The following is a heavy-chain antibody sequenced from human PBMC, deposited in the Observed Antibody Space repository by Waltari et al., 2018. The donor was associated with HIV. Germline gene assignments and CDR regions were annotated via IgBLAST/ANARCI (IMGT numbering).Heavy chain of an antibody. J-gene: IGHJ6*03. V-gene: IGHV3-33*01. D-gene: IGHD2-15*01. Sequence: QVQLVESGGGVVQPGRSLRLSCAASGFTFSNYAMHWVRQAPVKGLEWVAVIWHDGRKKYDADSVQGRLTISRDNSKNTLFLQMSSLRAEDTAAYYCARSLHAYCYYYMDVWGKGTTVTVSS. CDR3: ARSLHAYCYYYMDV. CDR1: GFTFSNYA. CDR2: IWHDGRKK.